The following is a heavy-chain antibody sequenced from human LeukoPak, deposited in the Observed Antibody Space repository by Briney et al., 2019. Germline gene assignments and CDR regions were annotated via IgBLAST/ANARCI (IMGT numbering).Heavy chain of an antibody. V-gene: IGHV3-15*01. J-gene: IGHJ3*02. Sequence: GGSLRLSCAASGLTFSNAWMSWVRQAPGKGLEWVGRIKSKTDGGTTDYAAPVKGRFTISRDDSKNTLYLQMNSLKTEDTAVYYCTTGRGSHAFDIWGQGTMVTVSS. D-gene: IGHD5-12*01. CDR2: IKSKTDGGTT. CDR3: TTGRGSHAFDI. CDR1: GLTFSNAW.